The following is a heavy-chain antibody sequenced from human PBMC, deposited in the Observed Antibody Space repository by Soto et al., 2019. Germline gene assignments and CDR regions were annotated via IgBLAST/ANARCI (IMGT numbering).Heavy chain of an antibody. V-gene: IGHV1-46*01. CDR3: ARDNSQDYGTPAASSWIHP. CDR1: GFSFSDYF. Sequence: ASVKVSCKASGFSFSDYFMHWVRQAPGQGLEWMGIINPRGDITNYAQKFQGRVSITRDTSTSTVYMALSSLRYEDTAVYYCARDNSQDYGTPAASSWIHPWGRG. J-gene: IGHJ5*02. D-gene: IGHD4-17*01. CDR2: INPRGDIT.